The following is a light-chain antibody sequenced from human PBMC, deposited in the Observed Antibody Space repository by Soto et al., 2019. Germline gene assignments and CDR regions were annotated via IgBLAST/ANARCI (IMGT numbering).Light chain of an antibody. J-gene: IGLJ2*01. CDR2: EVS. CDR3: SSYGGSNNLV. V-gene: IGLV2-8*01. CDR1: SSDVGGYNY. Sequence: QSALTPPPSASGSPGQSVTISCTGTSSDVGGYNYVSWYQPYPGNAPKLMISEVSKRPSGVPDRFSGSTSGNTASLTVSGLQAEDEADYYCSSYGGSNNLVFGGGTKLTVL.